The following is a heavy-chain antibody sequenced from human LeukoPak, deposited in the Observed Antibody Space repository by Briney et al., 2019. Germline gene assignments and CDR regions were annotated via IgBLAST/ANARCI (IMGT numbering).Heavy chain of an antibody. CDR3: ARESSFYSSSWYGNWFDP. D-gene: IGHD6-13*01. CDR2: ISSSSSYI. Sequence: GGSLRLSCAASGFTFSSYSMNWVRQAPGKGLEWVSSISSSSSYIYYADSVKGRFTISRDNAKNSLYLQMNSLRAEDTAVYYCARESSFYSSSWYGNWFDPWGQGTLVTVSS. J-gene: IGHJ5*02. CDR1: GFTFSSYS. V-gene: IGHV3-21*01.